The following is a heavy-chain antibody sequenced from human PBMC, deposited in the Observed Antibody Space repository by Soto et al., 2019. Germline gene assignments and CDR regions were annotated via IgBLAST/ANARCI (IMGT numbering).Heavy chain of an antibody. J-gene: IGHJ4*02. D-gene: IGHD3-3*01. Sequence: SETLSLTCTVSGGSINSGDYYWSWIRQPPGKGLEWIGYIYYSGSTYYNPSLKSRVTISVDTSKNQFSLNLGSVTAADAAVYYCARASTIFGVVVRFESWGQGTLVTVSS. CDR3: ARASTIFGVVVRFES. CDR2: IYYSGST. V-gene: IGHV4-30-4*01. CDR1: GGSINSGDYY.